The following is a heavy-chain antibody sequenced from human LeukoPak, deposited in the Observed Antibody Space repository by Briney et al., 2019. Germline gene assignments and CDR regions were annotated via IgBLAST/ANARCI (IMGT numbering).Heavy chain of an antibody. V-gene: IGHV3-21*01. Sequence: PGGSLRLSCAASGFAFNTYSMIWVRQAPGKGLEWVSSITSSSSYSNYADSVKGRFTISRDNAKNSLYLRMNSLTADDTAVYFCARVYKTPTYYYHIDVWGKGTTVTISS. D-gene: IGHD1-1*01. CDR3: ARVYKTPTYYYHIDV. CDR1: GFAFNTYS. J-gene: IGHJ6*03. CDR2: ITSSSSYS.